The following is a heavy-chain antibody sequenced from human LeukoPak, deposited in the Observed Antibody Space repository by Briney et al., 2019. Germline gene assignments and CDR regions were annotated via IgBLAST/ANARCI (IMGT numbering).Heavy chain of an antibody. J-gene: IGHJ6*02. V-gene: IGHV3-33*01. CDR1: RFTFSSYG. CDR2: IWYDGSNK. Sequence: GSLRLSCAAYRFTFSSYGMHWVRQAPGKGLEWVAVIWYDGSNKYYADSVKGRFTISRDNSKNTLYLQMNSLRAEDTAVYYCARDPYYYGMDVWGQGTTVTVSS. CDR3: ARDPYYYGMDV.